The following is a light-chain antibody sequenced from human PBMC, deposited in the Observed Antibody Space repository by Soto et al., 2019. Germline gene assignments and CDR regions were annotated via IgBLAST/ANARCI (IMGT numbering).Light chain of an antibody. V-gene: IGLV2-14*03. CDR1: SSDVGGYNY. CDR3: TSFASRHTYV. Sequence: QSALTQPASVSGSPGQSITISCTGTSSDVGGYNYVSWYQQHPDKAPRLMIYDVSNRPSGVSDRFSGCKSGDTASLTISGLQAEDEADYYCTSFASRHTYVFGTGTKVTVL. CDR2: DVS. J-gene: IGLJ1*01.